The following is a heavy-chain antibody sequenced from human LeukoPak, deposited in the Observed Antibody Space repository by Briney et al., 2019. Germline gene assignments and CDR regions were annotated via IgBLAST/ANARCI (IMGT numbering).Heavy chain of an antibody. CDR2: ISGSGGIT. J-gene: IGHJ4*02. Sequence: PGGSLRLSCAASGFTFSSYAMSWVRRAPGKGLEWVSAISGSGGITYYADSVKGRFTISRDNSKNTLYLQMNSLRAEDTAVYYCAKDPRGGYYYDSSAYDYWGQGTLVTVSS. CDR3: AKDPRGGYYYDSSAYDY. V-gene: IGHV3-23*01. CDR1: GFTFSSYA. D-gene: IGHD3-22*01.